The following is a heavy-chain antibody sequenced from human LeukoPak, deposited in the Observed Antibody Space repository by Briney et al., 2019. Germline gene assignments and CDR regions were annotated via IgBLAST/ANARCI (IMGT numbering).Heavy chain of an antibody. CDR2: IQSNTDGGTT. CDR1: GFTFSNYW. J-gene: IGHJ6*03. CDR3: TTALRFWNYLDV. Sequence: PGGSLRLSCVASGFTFSNYWMTWVRQAPGKGLEWVGRIQSNTDGGTTDYAAPVKGRFTISRDDSKNTLYLQVNSLKTEDTAVYYCTTALRFWNYLDVWGKGTTVTVSS. V-gene: IGHV3-15*01. D-gene: IGHD3-3*01.